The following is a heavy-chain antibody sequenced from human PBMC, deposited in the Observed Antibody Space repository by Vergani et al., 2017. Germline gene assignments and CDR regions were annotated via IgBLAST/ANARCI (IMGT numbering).Heavy chain of an antibody. V-gene: IGHV1-3*01. Sequence: QVQLVQSGAEVKKPGASVKVSCKASGYTFTSYAMHWVRQAPGQRLEWMGWINAGNGNTKYSQTFQGRVTINRDTSASTAYMELSSLRSEDTAVYYCARGPTIFGVVTALFVYWGQGTLVTVSS. CDR3: ARGPTIFGVVTALFVY. J-gene: IGHJ4*02. D-gene: IGHD3-3*01. CDR2: INAGNGNT. CDR1: GYTFTSYA.